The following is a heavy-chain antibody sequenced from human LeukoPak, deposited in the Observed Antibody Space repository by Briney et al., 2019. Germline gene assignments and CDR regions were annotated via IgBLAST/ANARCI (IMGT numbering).Heavy chain of an antibody. V-gene: IGHV5-51*01. D-gene: IGHD6-13*01. Sequence: GESLKISCRGSGXSFSIQWIGWVRQMPGKGMEWMGMIYPGDSDPRYSPSFQGQVTISADKSISTAYLQWSSLKASDSAMYYCVRHGLGSSWFGFDYWGQGTLVTVSS. J-gene: IGHJ4*02. CDR2: IYPGDSDP. CDR3: VRHGLGSSWFGFDY. CDR1: GXSFSIQW.